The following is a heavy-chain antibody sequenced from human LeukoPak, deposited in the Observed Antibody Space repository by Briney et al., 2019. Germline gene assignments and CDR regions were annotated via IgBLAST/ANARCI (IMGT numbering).Heavy chain of an antibody. CDR3: AKDRVRWLQLFYFDY. CDR2: ISGSGGST. V-gene: IGHV3-23*01. J-gene: IGHJ4*02. CDR1: GFTFSSYA. Sequence: GGSLRLSCAASGFTFSSYAMSWVRQAPGKGLEWVSAISGSGGSTYYADSVKGRFTISRDNSKNTLNLQMNSLRAEDTAVYYCAKDRVRWLQLFYFDYWGQGTLVTVSS. D-gene: IGHD5-24*01.